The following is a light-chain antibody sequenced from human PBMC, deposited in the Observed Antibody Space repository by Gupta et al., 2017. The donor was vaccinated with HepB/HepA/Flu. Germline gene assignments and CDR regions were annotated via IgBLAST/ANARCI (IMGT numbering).Light chain of an antibody. Sequence: SALPQPRSVSLSPGQSVTISCTGTSSDVGTYNYVSWYQQYPGKAPKFIIYDVSKRPAGVPDRFSASKSGNTASLTISGLRVEDEASYFCCSYAVGFTYVFGTGTEVTVL. CDR2: DVS. CDR1: SSDVGTYNY. V-gene: IGLV2-11*01. J-gene: IGLJ1*01. CDR3: CSYAVGFTYV.